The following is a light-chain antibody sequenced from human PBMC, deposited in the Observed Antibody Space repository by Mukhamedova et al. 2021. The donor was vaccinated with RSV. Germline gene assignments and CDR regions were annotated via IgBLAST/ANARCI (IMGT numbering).Light chain of an antibody. CDR2: AAS. CDR3: QQYSTWSPMYT. CDR1: QDIVTN. Sequence: ASQDIVTNLAWYQHKPGQAPRLLIYAASTRAADIPARFSAGGSGTEFVLTINSLQSEDFAVYYCQQYSTWSPMYTFGQGTKLEIK. V-gene: IGKV3-15*01. J-gene: IGKJ2*01.